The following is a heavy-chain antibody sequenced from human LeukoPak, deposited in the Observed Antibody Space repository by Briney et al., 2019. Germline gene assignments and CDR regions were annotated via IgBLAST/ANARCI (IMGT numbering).Heavy chain of an antibody. J-gene: IGHJ4*02. CDR2: INPNSGGT. Sequence: ASVKVSCKASGYTFTGYYIHWVRQAPEQGLGWMGWINPNSGGTNSAQKFQGRVTLTRDTSISTAYLELSSLRSDDTAVYYCARDLGSGWIIVDYWGQGTLVTGSS. D-gene: IGHD6-19*01. CDR1: GYTFTGYY. V-gene: IGHV1-2*02. CDR3: ARDLGSGWIIVDY.